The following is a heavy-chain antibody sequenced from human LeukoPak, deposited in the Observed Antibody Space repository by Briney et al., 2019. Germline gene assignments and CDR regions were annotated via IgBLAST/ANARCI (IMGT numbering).Heavy chain of an antibody. CDR3: ARVPGYDFWSGYPPYYDAFDI. J-gene: IGHJ3*02. CDR1: GGSFSGYY. V-gene: IGHV4-34*01. Sequence: SETLSLTCAVYGGSFSGYYWGWIRQPPGKGLEWIGEINHSGSTNYNPSLKSRVTISVDTSKNQFSLKLSSVTAADTAVYYCARVPGYDFWSGYPPYYDAFDIWGQGTMVTVSS. CDR2: INHSGST. D-gene: IGHD3-3*01.